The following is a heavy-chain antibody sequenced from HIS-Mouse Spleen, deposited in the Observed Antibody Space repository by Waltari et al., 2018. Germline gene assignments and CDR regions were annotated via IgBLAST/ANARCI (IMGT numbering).Heavy chain of an antibody. CDR3: ARSLWGSGSYYDY. D-gene: IGHD1-26*01. Sequence: EVQLVESGGGLVQPGGSLRLSCAASGFTFSDHYMDWGRQAPGKGLEWVGRTRNKANSYTTEYAASVKVRFTISRDDSKNSLYLQMNSLKTEDTAVYYCARSLWGSGSYYDYWGQGTLVTVSS. CDR2: TRNKANSYTT. V-gene: IGHV3-72*01. J-gene: IGHJ4*02. CDR1: GFTFSDHY.